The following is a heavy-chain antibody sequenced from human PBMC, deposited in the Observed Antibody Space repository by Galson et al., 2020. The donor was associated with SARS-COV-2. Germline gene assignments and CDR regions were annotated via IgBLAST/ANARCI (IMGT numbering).Heavy chain of an antibody. J-gene: IGHJ5*02. Sequence: ASVKVSCKVSGYTLTELSMHWVRQAPGKGLEWMGGFDPEDGETIYAQKFQGRVTMTEDTSTDTAYMELSSLRSEDTAVYYCATGPIVVVPAAKRGNWFDPWGQGTLVTVSS. V-gene: IGHV1-24*01. CDR1: GYTLTELS. CDR3: ATGPIVVVPAAKRGNWFDP. D-gene: IGHD2-2*01. CDR2: FDPEDGET.